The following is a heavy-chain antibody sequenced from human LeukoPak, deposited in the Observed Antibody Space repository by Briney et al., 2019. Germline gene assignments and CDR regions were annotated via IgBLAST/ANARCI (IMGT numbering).Heavy chain of an antibody. CDR3: ARGARGYCSSTSCYGNYYYYYGMDV. Sequence: PSETLSLTCAVYGGSFSGYYWSWIRQPPGKGLEWIGEINHSGSTNYNPSLKSRVTISVDTSKNQFSLELSSVTAADTAVYYCARGARGYCSSTSCYGNYYYYYGMDVWGQGTTVTVSS. CDR1: GGSFSGYY. V-gene: IGHV4-34*01. J-gene: IGHJ6*02. D-gene: IGHD2-2*03. CDR2: INHSGST.